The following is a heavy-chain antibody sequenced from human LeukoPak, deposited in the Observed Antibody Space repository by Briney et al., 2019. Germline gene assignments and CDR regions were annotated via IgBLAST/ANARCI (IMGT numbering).Heavy chain of an antibody. CDR1: GYTFTGYY. D-gene: IGHD6-19*01. V-gene: IGHV1-2*06. CDR3: ARPTISSGWYTASPGAFDI. J-gene: IGHJ3*02. Sequence: ASVKVSCKASGYTFTGYYMHWVRQAPGQGLEWMGRINPNSGGTNYAQKFQGRVTMTRDTSINTAYMELSRLRSDDTAVYYCARPTISSGWYTASPGAFDIWGQGTMVTVSS. CDR2: INPNSGGT.